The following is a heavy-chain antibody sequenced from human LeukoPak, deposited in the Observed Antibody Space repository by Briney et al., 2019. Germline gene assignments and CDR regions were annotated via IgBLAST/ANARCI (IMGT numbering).Heavy chain of an antibody. CDR2: IRSKAYGGTT. V-gene: IGHV3-49*04. CDR3: TRGAPYVWGSYRSPPFDY. CDR1: GFTFGDYA. Sequence: QPGGSLRLSCTASGFTFGDYAVSWVRQAPGKGLEWVGFIRSKAYGGTTEYAASVKGRFTISRDDSKSIAYLQMNSLKTEDTAVYYCTRGAPYVWGSYRSPPFDYWGQGTLVTVSS. J-gene: IGHJ4*02. D-gene: IGHD3-16*02.